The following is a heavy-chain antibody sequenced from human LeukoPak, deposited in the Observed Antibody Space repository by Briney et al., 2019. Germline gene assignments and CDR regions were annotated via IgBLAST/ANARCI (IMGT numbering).Heavy chain of an antibody. J-gene: IGHJ4*02. CDR1: GFTFSSYG. CDR2: IRYDGSNK. Sequence: GGSLRLSRAASGFTFSSYGMHWVRQAPGKGLEWVAFIRYDGSNKYYADSVKGRFTISRDNSKNSLYLQMNSLRAEDTAVYYCARMNYVSSGWGAPFDYWGQGTLVTVSS. V-gene: IGHV3-30*02. CDR3: ARMNYVSSGWGAPFDY. D-gene: IGHD1-7*01.